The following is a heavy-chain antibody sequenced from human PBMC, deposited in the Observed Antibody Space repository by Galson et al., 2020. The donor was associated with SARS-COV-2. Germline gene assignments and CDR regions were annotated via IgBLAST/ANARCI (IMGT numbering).Heavy chain of an antibody. V-gene: IGHV3-11*01. CDR2: IGSGGGPI. J-gene: IGHJ4*02. D-gene: IGHD6-19*01. CDR1: GFAFSDYY. Sequence: LSLTCVASGFAFSDYYMNWIRQAPGKGLEWVSYIGSGGGPIYYADSVKGRFTVSRDNVKRSVYLQMNSLRAEDTAVYYCAGWDFWGLGTLVTVSS. CDR3: AGWDF.